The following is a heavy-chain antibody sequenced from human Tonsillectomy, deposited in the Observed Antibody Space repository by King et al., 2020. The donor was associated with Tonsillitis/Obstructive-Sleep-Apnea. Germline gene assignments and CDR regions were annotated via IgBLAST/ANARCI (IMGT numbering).Heavy chain of an antibody. Sequence: VQLVESGGGLVKPGGSLRLSGAASGFTFSDYYMSWIRQAPGKGLGGVSYISISGSYTNYADSVKGRFTISRDNAKNSLYLQMNSLRAEDTAVYYCARIAPGGYYFDYWGQGTLVTVSS. J-gene: IGHJ4*02. CDR3: ARIAPGGYYFDY. CDR1: GFTFSDYY. V-gene: IGHV3-11*06. D-gene: IGHD3-10*01. CDR2: ISISGSYT.